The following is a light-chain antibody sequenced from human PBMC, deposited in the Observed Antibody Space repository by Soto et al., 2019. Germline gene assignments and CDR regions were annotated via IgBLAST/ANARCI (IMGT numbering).Light chain of an antibody. J-gene: IGKJ1*01. CDR3: QHCGISPHT. Sequence: EVVMTQSPATLSVSPGERATLSCRASQSVGSSYLAWYQQKPGQAPRLLIYDASSRATGIPDRFSGSGSGTDFTLTISRLEPEDFAVYFCQHCGISPHTFGQGTKV. CDR2: DAS. CDR1: QSVGSSY. V-gene: IGKV3-20*01.